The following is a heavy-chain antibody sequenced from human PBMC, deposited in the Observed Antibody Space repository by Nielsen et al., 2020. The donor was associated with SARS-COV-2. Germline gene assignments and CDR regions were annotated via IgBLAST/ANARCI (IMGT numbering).Heavy chain of an antibody. CDR1: GFTFSSYG. CDR2: ISYDGSNK. D-gene: IGHD6-6*01. CDR3: AKDFSSSPDY. J-gene: IGHJ4*02. V-gene: IGHV3-30*18. Sequence: GESLKISCAASGFTFSSYGMHWVRQAPGKGLEWVAVISYDGSNKYYADSVKGRFTISRDNSKNTLYLQMNSLRAEDTAVYYCAKDFSSSPDYWGQGTLVTVSS.